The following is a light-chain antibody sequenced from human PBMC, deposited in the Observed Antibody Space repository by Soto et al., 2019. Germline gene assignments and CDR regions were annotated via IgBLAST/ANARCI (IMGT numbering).Light chain of an antibody. Sequence: QPVLTQSPSASASLGASVKLTCTLTSGHSTYAIAWHQQQPEQGPRYLMKLDSDGSHSKGDGIPDRFSGSSSGAERYLTISGLQSEDEADYYCQTCATVPDWVFGAGTKLTVL. CDR3: QTCATVPDWV. CDR1: SGHSTYA. CDR2: LDSDGSH. V-gene: IGLV4-69*01. J-gene: IGLJ3*02.